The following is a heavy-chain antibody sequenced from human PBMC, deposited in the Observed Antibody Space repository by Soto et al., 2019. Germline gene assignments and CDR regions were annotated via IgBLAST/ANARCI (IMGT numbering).Heavy chain of an antibody. V-gene: IGHV4-34*01. D-gene: IGHD4-4*01. CDR1: GGSFSGYY. CDR2: INHSGST. Sequence: SETLSLTCAVYGGSFSGYYWSWIRQPPGKGLEWIGEINHSGSTNYNPSLKSRVTISVDTSKNQFSLKLSSVTAADTAVYYCAGGPTVTTLGGGGFLGESRKTNDYWGQGTLVTVSS. CDR3: AGGPTVTTLGGGGFLGESRKTNDY. J-gene: IGHJ4*02.